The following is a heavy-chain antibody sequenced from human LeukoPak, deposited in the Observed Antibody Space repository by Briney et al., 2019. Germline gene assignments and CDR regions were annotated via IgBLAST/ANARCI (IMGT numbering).Heavy chain of an antibody. CDR1: GGSLNSTNW. D-gene: IGHD3-22*01. Sequence: PSGTLSLTCAVSGGSLNSTNWWSWVRQAPGKGLEWIGEIYHSGTTSYNPSLKGRVSISVDKSKNQFSLKLNSVTAADTAVYFCARLYYYDSRGLRPFDPWGQGTLVTVSS. CDR3: ARLYYYDSRGLRPFDP. V-gene: IGHV4-4*02. CDR2: IYHSGTT. J-gene: IGHJ5*02.